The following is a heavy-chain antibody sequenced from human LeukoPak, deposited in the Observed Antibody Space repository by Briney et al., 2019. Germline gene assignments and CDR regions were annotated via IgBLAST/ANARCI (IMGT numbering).Heavy chain of an antibody. J-gene: IGHJ4*02. CDR3: TTDYQLDY. D-gene: IGHD2-2*01. CDR1: GFTFGAFV. Sequence: GGSLRLSCTASGFTFGAFVVSWVRQTPGKGLEWVGFIRTKANDETTKYAASVQGRFTISRDDSNSIAYLQMNSLTTEDTAVYYCTTDYQLDYWGQGTLVTVSS. V-gene: IGHV3-49*04. CDR2: IRTKANDETT.